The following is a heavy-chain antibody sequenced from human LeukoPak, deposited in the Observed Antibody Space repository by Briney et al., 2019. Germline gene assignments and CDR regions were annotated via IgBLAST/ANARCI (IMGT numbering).Heavy chain of an antibody. CDR2: IYYSGST. Sequence: NTSETLSLTCTVSGGSISSYYWSWIRQPPGKGLEWIGYIYYSGSTNYNPSLKSRVTISVDTSKNQFSLKLSSVTAADTAVYYCARSCSSTSCYPFDYWGQGTLVTVSS. CDR1: GGSISSYY. J-gene: IGHJ4*02. CDR3: ARSCSSTSCYPFDY. V-gene: IGHV4-59*08. D-gene: IGHD2-2*01.